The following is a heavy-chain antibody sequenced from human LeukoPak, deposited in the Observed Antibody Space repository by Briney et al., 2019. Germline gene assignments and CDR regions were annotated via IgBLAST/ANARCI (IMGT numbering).Heavy chain of an antibody. J-gene: IGHJ4*02. CDR2: ISYDGSSK. V-gene: IGHV3-30-3*01. D-gene: IGHD6-19*01. CDR3: AKAPRGAVAVY. Sequence: GGSLRLSCAASGFTFSSYAMHWVRQAPGKGLEWVAVISYDGSSKYYADSVKGRFTISRDNSKNTLYLQMNSLRAEDTAVYYCAKAPRGAVAVYWGQGTLVTVSS. CDR1: GFTFSSYA.